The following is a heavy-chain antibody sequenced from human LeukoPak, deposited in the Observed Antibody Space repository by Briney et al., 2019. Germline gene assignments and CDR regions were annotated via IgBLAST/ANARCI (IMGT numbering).Heavy chain of an antibody. Sequence: ASVKVSCKASGYTLTGYYLHWVRPAPGQGLEWMGWINPSTGATHSAQKFQGRITMTRDTSISTAYMDLSRLRSDDTAVYYCARDRVGSGWPRPYYFEVWGQGTLVTVSS. CDR2: INPSTGAT. CDR3: ARDRVGSGWPRPYYFEV. J-gene: IGHJ4*02. D-gene: IGHD6-19*01. CDR1: GYTLTGYY. V-gene: IGHV1-2*02.